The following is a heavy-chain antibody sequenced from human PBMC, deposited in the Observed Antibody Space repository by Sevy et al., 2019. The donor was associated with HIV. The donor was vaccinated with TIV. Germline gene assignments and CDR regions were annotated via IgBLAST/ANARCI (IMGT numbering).Heavy chain of an antibody. D-gene: IGHD6-13*01. J-gene: IGHJ4*02. Sequence: GGSLRLSCAASGFTFSDYYMSWIRQAPGKGLEWVSYISRSGSTINYADSVKGRFTISRDNAKNSLYLQMNSLRAEDTALYYCAKDISIEGGIAAVGTGIFDFWGQGTLVTVSS. CDR1: GFTFSDYY. CDR2: ISRSGSTI. V-gene: IGHV3-11*01. CDR3: AKDISIEGGIAAVGTGIFDF.